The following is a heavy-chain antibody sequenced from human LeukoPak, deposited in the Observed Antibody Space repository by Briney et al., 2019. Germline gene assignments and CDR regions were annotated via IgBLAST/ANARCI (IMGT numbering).Heavy chain of an antibody. V-gene: IGHV4-59*01. Sequence: LETLSLTCTVSGGSISSYYWSWIRQPPGKGLEWIGYIYYSGSTNYNPSLKSRVTISVDTSKNQFSLKLSSVTAADTAVYYCARKVMVRGVIIFDYWGQGTLVTVSS. CDR2: IYYSGST. CDR3: ARKVMVRGVIIFDY. D-gene: IGHD3-10*01. J-gene: IGHJ4*02. CDR1: GGSISSYY.